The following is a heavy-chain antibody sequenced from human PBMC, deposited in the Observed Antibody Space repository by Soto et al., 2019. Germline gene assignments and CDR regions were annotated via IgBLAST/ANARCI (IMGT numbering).Heavy chain of an antibody. J-gene: IGHJ6*02. D-gene: IGHD3-3*01. CDR3: ARLDILVPAALYGEHTYYDFWSGSYGMDV. CDR2: IIPIFGTA. Sequence: QVQLVQSGAEVKKPGSSVKVSCKASGGTFSSYAISWVRQAPGQGLEWMGGIIPIFGTANYAQKFQGRVTITADKSTRTAYRELSSLRAEDTAVYYWARLDILVPAALYGEHTYYDFWSGSYGMDVWGQGTTVTVSS. V-gene: IGHV1-69*06. CDR1: GGTFSSYA.